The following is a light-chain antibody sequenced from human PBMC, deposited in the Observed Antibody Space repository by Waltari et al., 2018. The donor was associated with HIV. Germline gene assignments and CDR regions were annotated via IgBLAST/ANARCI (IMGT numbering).Light chain of an antibody. CDR1: QNITSH. CDR2: SAS. V-gene: IGKV1-39*01. Sequence: DIRMTQSPSSLSASVGDRVTIACRPSQNITSHLSWYQQKSGKAPHLLIYSASNLQSGVPSRFSGSGSGTDFTLSIATLQPEDVATYYCHQYYSTPRTFGQGTRVEI. J-gene: IGKJ1*01. CDR3: HQYYSTPRT.